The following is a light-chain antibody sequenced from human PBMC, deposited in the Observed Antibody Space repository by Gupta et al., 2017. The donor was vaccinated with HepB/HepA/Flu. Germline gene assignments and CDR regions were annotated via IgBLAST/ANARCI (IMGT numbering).Light chain of an antibody. CDR1: QDINSH. Sequence: DIQLTQSPSFLSASVGDRVTITCRASQDINSHLIWYQQKPGKAPKLLIYSASTLQSGVPSRFSGSGSGTEFTLTISSLHPEDFATYYCQQFNTYPITFGQGTRLDIK. J-gene: IGKJ5*01. V-gene: IGKV1-9*01. CDR3: QQFNTYPIT. CDR2: SAS.